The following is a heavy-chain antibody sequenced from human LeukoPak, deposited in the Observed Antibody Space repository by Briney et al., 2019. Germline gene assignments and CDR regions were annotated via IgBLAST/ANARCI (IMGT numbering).Heavy chain of an antibody. CDR3: GSTTIFGVVTDDNWFDP. D-gene: IGHD3-3*01. Sequence: SQTLSLTCTVSGGSISSGDYYWRWIRQPPGKGLEWIGYIYYSGSTYYNPSLKSRVTISVDTSKNQFSLKLSSMTAADTAVYYCGSTTIFGVVTDDNWFDPWGQGTLVTVSS. J-gene: IGHJ5*02. CDR2: IYYSGST. CDR1: GGSISSGDYY. V-gene: IGHV4-30-4*08.